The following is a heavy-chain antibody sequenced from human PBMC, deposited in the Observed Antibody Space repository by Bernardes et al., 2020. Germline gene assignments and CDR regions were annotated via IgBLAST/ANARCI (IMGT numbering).Heavy chain of an antibody. J-gene: IGHJ6*03. V-gene: IGHV4-34*01. CDR2: INHSGST. D-gene: IGHD3-16*01. CDR1: GGSFSGYY. CDR3: ARGAIWGHYYYYYYMDV. Sequence: LSLTCAVYGGSFSGYYWSWIRQPPGKGLEWIGEINHSGSTNYNPSLKSRVTISVDTSKNQFSLKLSSVTAADTAVYYCARGAIWGHYYYYYYMDVWGKGTTVTVSS.